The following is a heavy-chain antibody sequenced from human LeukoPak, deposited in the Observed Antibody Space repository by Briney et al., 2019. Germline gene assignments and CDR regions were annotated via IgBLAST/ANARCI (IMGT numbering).Heavy chain of an antibody. CDR3: ARDSYIAAAGIFDY. J-gene: IGHJ4*02. D-gene: IGHD6-13*01. CDR1: GFTFSSYA. CDR2: ISYDGSNK. Sequence: GGSLRLSCAASGFTFSSYAMHWVRQAPGKGLEWVAVISYDGSNKYYADSVKGRFTISRDNSKNTLYLQMNSLRAEDTAVYYCARDSYIAAAGIFDYWGQGTLVTVSS. V-gene: IGHV3-30*04.